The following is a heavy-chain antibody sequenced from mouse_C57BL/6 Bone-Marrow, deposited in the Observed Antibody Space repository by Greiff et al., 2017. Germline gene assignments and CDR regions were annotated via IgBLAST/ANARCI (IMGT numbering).Heavy chain of an antibody. CDR2: IYPGSGST. CDR3: ARLGVYSNYWYFDV. J-gene: IGHJ1*03. Sequence: VQLQQPGAELVKPGASVKMSCKASGYTFTSYWITWVKQRPGQGLEWIGDIYPGSGSTNYNEKFKSKATLTVDTSSSTAYMQLSSLTSEDSAVYCCARLGVYSNYWYFDVWGTGTTVTVSS. V-gene: IGHV1-55*01. D-gene: IGHD2-5*01. CDR1: GYTFTSYW.